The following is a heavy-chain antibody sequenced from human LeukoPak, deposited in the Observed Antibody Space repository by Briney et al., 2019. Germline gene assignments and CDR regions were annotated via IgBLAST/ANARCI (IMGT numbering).Heavy chain of an antibody. Sequence: PSETLSLTCAVYGGSFSGYYWSWIRQHPGKGLEWIGYIYYSGSTYYNPSLKSRVTISVDTSKNQFSLKLSSVTAADTAVYYCAREGAAAADNWGQGTLVTVSS. D-gene: IGHD6-13*01. J-gene: IGHJ4*02. CDR2: IYYSGST. V-gene: IGHV4-31*11. CDR3: AREGAAAADN. CDR1: GGSFSGYY.